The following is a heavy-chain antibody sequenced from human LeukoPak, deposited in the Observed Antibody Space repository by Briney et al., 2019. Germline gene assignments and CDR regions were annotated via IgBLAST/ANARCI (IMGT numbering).Heavy chain of an antibody. D-gene: IGHD6-13*01. CDR2: ISSSGSTI. V-gene: IGHV3-48*04. J-gene: IGHJ4*02. CDR3: AATAAGSSSADY. CDR1: GFTFSSYS. Sequence: QAGGSLRLSCAASGFTFSSYSMNWVRQAPGKGLEWVSYISSSGSTIYYADSVKGRFTISRDNAKNSLYLQMNSLRAEDTAVYYCAATAAGSSSADYWGQGTLVTVSS.